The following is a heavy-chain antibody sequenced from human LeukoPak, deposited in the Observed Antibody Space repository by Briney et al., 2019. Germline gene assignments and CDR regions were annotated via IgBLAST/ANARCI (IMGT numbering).Heavy chain of an antibody. CDR3: AREVNILTGYYSC. D-gene: IGHD3-9*01. CDR2: IYYSGST. CDR1: GGSISSYY. V-gene: IGHV4-59*01. J-gene: IGHJ4*02. Sequence: SETLSLTCTVSGGSISSYYWSWIRQPPGKGLEWIGYIYYSGSTNYNPSLTSRVTISVDTSKNQFSLKLSSVTAADTAVYYCAREVNILTGYYSCWGQGTLVTVSS.